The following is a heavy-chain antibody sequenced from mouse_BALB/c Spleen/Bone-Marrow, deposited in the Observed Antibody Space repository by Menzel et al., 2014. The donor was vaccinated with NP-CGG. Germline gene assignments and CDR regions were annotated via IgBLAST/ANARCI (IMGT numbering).Heavy chain of an antibody. CDR2: IDPSDSYT. Sequence: QVQLQQPGAELVKPGASVKLSCKASGYTFTSYWMHWVKQRPGQGLEWIGEIDPSDSYTNYNQKFKGKATLTVDKSSSTAYMQLSSLTSEDSAVYCCARYGGYFPWFAYWGQGTLVTVSA. J-gene: IGHJ3*01. V-gene: IGHV1-69*02. D-gene: IGHD2-3*01. CDR1: GYTFTSYW. CDR3: ARYGGYFPWFAY.